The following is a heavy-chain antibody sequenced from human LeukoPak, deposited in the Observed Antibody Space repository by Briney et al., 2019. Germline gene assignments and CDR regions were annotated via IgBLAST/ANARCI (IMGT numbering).Heavy chain of an antibody. Sequence: SETLSLTCTVSGGSMSSYYWSWIRQPPGKRLEWIGYIYYSGSTNYNPSLKSRVTISLGTSNNQFSLQLSSLTAADTALYYCARDSHYDSSGYYLDSWGPGTLVTVSS. CDR1: GGSMSSYY. CDR2: IYYSGST. J-gene: IGHJ4*02. CDR3: ARDSHYDSSGYYLDS. V-gene: IGHV4-59*12. D-gene: IGHD3-22*01.